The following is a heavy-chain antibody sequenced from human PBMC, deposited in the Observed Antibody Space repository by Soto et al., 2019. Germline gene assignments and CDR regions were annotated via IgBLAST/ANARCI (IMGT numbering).Heavy chain of an antibody. CDR1: GFTFSSYG. CDR3: AKHLTNMVRGLLISPFDY. J-gene: IGHJ4*02. CDR2: IWYDGSNK. V-gene: IGHV3-33*06. Sequence: GGSLRLSCAASGFTFSSYGMHWVRQAPGKGLEWVAVIWYDGSNKYYADSVKGRFTISRDNSKNTLYLQMNSLRAEDTAVYYCAKHLTNMVRGLLISPFDYWGQGTLVTVSS. D-gene: IGHD3-10*01.